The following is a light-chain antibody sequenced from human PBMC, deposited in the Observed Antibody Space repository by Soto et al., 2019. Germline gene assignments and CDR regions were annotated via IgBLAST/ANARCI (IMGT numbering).Light chain of an antibody. CDR2: DAS. V-gene: IGKV1-33*01. CDR1: QDISRY. Sequence: DIQMTQSPSSLAASVGDRVTITCQASQDISRYLNWYQQKPGRAPKLLIYDASTMETGVPSRFSGSGSGTVFTFTITSLQPEDIGTYYCQQYDGLRVTFGPGTKVEIK. CDR3: QQYDGLRVT. J-gene: IGKJ3*01.